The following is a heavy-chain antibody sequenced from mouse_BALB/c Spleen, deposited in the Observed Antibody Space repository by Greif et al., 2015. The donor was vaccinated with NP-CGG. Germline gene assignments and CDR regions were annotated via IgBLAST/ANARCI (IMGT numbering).Heavy chain of an antibody. CDR3: ASWGLLRSY. Sequence: VHVKQSGPELVKPGASVKMSCKASGYTFTSYVMHWVKQKPGQGLEWIGYINPYNDGTKYNEKFKGKATLTSDKSSSTPYMELTSLTSDYSAVYYCASWGLLRSYWRQRTLLTISA. CDR2: INPYNDGT. J-gene: IGHJ3*01. V-gene: IGHV1-14*01. D-gene: IGHD2-3*01. CDR1: GYTFTSYV.